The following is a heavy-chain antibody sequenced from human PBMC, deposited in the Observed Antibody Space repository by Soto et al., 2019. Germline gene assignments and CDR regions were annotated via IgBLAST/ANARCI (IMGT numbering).Heavy chain of an antibody. CDR3: ARDHLEKYPLDNYYYYYGMDV. Sequence: SATLSLTCTVSGGSISSYYWSWIRQPPGKGLEWIGYIYYSGSTNYNPSLKSRVTISVDTSKNQFSLKLSSVTAADTAVYYCARDHLEKYPLDNYYYYYGMDVWGQGTTVTVSS. CDR2: IYYSGST. D-gene: IGHD2-2*01. V-gene: IGHV4-59*01. J-gene: IGHJ6*02. CDR1: GGSISSYY.